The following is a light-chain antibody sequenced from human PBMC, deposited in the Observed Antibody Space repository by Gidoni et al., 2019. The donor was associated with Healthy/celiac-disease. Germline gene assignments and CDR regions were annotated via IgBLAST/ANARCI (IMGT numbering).Light chain of an antibody. CDR2: EVS. J-gene: IGLJ2*01. V-gene: IGLV2-14*01. CDR3: SSYTSSSTVV. Sequence: QSALTQPASVSGCPGQSITISCTGTSSDVGGYHYVSWYQQHPGKAPKLMIYEVSHRPSGVSNRFSGSKSGNTASLTISGLQAEDEADYYCSSYTSSSTVVFGGGTKLTVL. CDR1: SSDVGGYHY.